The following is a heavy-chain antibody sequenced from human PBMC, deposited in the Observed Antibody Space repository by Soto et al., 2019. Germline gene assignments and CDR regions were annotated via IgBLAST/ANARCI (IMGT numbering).Heavy chain of an antibody. J-gene: IGHJ4*02. CDR2: IKQDGSEK. CDR3: AAVYGDSNNFAY. V-gene: IGHV3-7*01. D-gene: IGHD4-17*01. Sequence: GGSLRLSCAASGFTFSSYWMSWVRQAPGKGLEWVANIKQDGSEKYYVDSVKGRFTISRDNAKNSLYLQINSLRAEARVVYNCAAVYGDSNNFAYGGQGT. CDR1: GFTFSSYW.